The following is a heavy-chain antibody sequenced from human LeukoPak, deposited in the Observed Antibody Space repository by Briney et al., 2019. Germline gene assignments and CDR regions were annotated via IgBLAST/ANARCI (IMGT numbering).Heavy chain of an antibody. CDR1: GFTFSRHD. Sequence: PGRSLRLSCVASGFTFSRHDMNWVRQAPGTGLEWVAVISYDGSNKYYADSVKGRFTISRDNSKNTLYLQMNSLRAEDTAVYYCAKDRGVWAFDIWGQGTMVTVSS. V-gene: IGHV3-30*18. J-gene: IGHJ3*02. CDR3: AKDRGVWAFDI. CDR2: ISYDGSNK. D-gene: IGHD3-10*01.